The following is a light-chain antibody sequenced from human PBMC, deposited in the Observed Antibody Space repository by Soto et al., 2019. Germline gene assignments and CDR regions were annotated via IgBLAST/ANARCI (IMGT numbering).Light chain of an antibody. CDR1: QSISSW. V-gene: IGKV1-5*01. Sequence: DIQMTQSPSTLSASVGDRVTITCRASQSISSWLAWYQQKPGKAPKLLIYDASSLESGVPSRFSGSRSGTEFTLTISSLQSDDFATYYCQQYNSYWRTFGQGTKVEIK. CDR3: QQYNSYWRT. CDR2: DAS. J-gene: IGKJ1*01.